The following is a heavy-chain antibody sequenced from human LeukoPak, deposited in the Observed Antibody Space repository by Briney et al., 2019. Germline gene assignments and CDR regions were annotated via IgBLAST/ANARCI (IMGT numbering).Heavy chain of an antibody. V-gene: IGHV4-31*03. CDR1: GGSISSGDYY. J-gene: IGHJ3*02. D-gene: IGHD3-10*01. Sequence: SETLSPTCTVSGGSISSGDYYWSWIRQHPGKGLEWIGYIYYSGSTYYNPSLKSRVTISVDTSKNQFSLKLSSVTAADTAVYYCARDEAGVTRRTFDIWGQGTMVTVSS. CDR2: IYYSGST. CDR3: ARDEAGVTRRTFDI.